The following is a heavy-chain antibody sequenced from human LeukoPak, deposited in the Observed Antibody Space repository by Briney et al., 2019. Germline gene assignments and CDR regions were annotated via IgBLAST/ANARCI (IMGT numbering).Heavy chain of an antibody. D-gene: IGHD2/OR15-2a*01. Sequence: GGSLRLSCAAAGFTFRSYSMDWVRQAPGKGLEWVSHISSGSNSINYADSVKGRFTISRDNAKNSLLLQMNSLRDEDTAVYYCARGPSNRHFDYWGQGTLVTVSS. CDR1: GFTFRSYS. CDR2: ISSGSNSI. CDR3: ARGPSNRHFDY. J-gene: IGHJ4*02. V-gene: IGHV3-48*02.